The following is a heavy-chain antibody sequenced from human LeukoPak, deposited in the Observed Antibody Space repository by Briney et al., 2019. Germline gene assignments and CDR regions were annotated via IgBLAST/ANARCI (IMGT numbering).Heavy chain of an antibody. D-gene: IGHD7-27*01. J-gene: IGHJ4*02. CDR2: ISFDGSRT. CDR3: AIDPNWGTHS. Sequence: GESLRLSCAASGFTFRDYGMHWVRQTPGKELEWLAVISFDGSRTYYADSVKGRFTISRDNSKNALYLQMNSLRVEDTAVYYCAIDPNWGTHSWGQGVLVTVSS. CDR1: GFTFRDYG. V-gene: IGHV3-30*03.